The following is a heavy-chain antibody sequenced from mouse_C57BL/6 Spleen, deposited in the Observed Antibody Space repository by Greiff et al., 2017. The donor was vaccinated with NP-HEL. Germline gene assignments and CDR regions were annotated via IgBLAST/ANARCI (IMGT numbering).Heavy chain of an antibody. D-gene: IGHD1-1*01. CDR3: ARAVYYYGSSYHYFDY. J-gene: IGHJ2*01. Sequence: VQLQQPGAELVKPGASVKLSCKASGYTFTSYWMQWVKQRPGQGLEWIGEIDPSDSYTNYNQKFKGKATLTVDTSSSTAYMQLISLTSEDSAVYYCARAVYYYGSSYHYFDYWGQGTTLTVSS. CDR2: IDPSDSYT. CDR1: GYTFTSYW. V-gene: IGHV1-50*01.